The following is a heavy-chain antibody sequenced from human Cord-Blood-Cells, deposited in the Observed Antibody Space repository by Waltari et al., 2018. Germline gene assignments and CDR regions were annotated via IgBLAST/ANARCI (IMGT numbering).Heavy chain of an antibody. CDR1: GFTFSSSG. Sequence: QVQLVESGGGVVQPGRSLRLSCAASGFTFSSSGMHWVRQAPGTGLEWVAVISYDGSNKYYADSVKGRFTISRDNSKNTLYLQMNSLRAEDTAVYYCAKDVSITIFGVVSGMDVWGQGTTVTVSS. J-gene: IGHJ6*02. CDR2: ISYDGSNK. D-gene: IGHD3-3*01. V-gene: IGHV3-30*18. CDR3: AKDVSITIFGVVSGMDV.